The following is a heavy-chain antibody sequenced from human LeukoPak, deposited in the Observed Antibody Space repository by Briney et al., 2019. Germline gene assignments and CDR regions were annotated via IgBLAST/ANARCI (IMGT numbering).Heavy chain of an antibody. Sequence: PGGSLRLSCAASGFTFSSYAMSWVRQAPGKGLEWVSAISGSGGSTYYADSVKGRFTISRDNSKNTLYLQMNSLRAEDTAVYYCAKDPRYSSSTKYFQHWGQGTLVTVSS. D-gene: IGHD6-13*01. CDR3: AKDPRYSSSTKYFQH. J-gene: IGHJ1*01. CDR1: GFTFSSYA. CDR2: ISGSGGST. V-gene: IGHV3-23*01.